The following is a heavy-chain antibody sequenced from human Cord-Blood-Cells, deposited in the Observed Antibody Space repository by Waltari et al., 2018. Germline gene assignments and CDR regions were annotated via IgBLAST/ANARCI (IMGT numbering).Heavy chain of an antibody. J-gene: IGHJ4*02. CDR1: GFTFSGSA. CDR3: TRLEYSSSY. V-gene: IGHV3-73*02. D-gene: IGHD6-6*01. CDR2: IRNKANQYAT. Sequence: EVQLVESGGGLVQPGGSLKLSCAASGFTFSGSAMHWVRQASGKGLEWVGRIRNKANQYATAYAASVKGRFTISRDDSKNTAYLQMNSLKTEDTAVYYCTRLEYSSSYWGQGTLVTVSS.